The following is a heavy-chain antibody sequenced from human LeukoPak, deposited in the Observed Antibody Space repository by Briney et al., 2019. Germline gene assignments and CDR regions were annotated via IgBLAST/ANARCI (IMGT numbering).Heavy chain of an antibody. J-gene: IGHJ4*02. CDR3: ARDADWFNLDY. V-gene: IGHV3-7*04. Sequence: GGSLRLSCAASGFTFNTNAMSWVRQAPGKGLEWVANIKQDGSEKHYVDSVKGRFTISRDNAKNSLYLQMNSLRAEDTAVYYCARDADWFNLDYWGQGTLVTVSS. CDR2: IKQDGSEK. CDR1: GFTFNTNA. D-gene: IGHD3/OR15-3a*01.